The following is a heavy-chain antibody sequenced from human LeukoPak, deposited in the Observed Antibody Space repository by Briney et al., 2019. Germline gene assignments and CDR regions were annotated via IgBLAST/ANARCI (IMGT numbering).Heavy chain of an antibody. CDR2: MNPNSGNT. Sequence: ASVKVSCKASGYTFTSYYMHWVRQAPGQGLEWMGWMNPNSGNTGYAQKFQGRVTMTRNTSISTAYMELSSLRSEDTAVFYCARNYRIDYWGQGTLVTVSS. CDR3: ARNYRIDY. J-gene: IGHJ4*02. D-gene: IGHD1-7*01. V-gene: IGHV1-8*02. CDR1: GYTFTSYY.